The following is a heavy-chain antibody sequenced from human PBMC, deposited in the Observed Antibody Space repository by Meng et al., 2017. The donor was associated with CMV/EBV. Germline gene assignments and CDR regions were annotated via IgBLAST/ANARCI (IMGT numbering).Heavy chain of an antibody. Sequence: AGSLRLSCAASGFTISSNYMTWVRQAPGKGLEWVSLIYSGGSTYYADSVKGRFTISRDNSKNTLFLQMNSLRAEDTAVYYCARWDIVTTFRRDYYYYGMDVWGQGTTVTVSS. CDR1: GFTISSNY. V-gene: IGHV3-53*01. CDR2: IYSGGST. CDR3: ARWDIVTTFRRDYYYYGMDV. J-gene: IGHJ6*02. D-gene: IGHD5-12*01.